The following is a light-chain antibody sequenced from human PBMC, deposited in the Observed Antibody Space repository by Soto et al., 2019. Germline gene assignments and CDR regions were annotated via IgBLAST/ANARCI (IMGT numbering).Light chain of an antibody. Sequence: QSVLTQPPSVSGAPGQRVTISCTGGSSNIGAGYDVHWYQQLPGTAPKLLIYGSTNRPSGVPDRFSGSKSGTSASLAITGLQAEDEADYYCHSYDSSLGNRLFSGGTKVTVL. J-gene: IGLJ2*01. CDR3: HSYDSSLGNRL. CDR1: SSNIGAGYD. CDR2: GST. V-gene: IGLV1-40*01.